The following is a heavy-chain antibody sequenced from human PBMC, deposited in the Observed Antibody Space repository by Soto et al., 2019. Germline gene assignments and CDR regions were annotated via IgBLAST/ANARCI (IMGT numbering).Heavy chain of an antibody. D-gene: IGHD3-22*01. CDR2: IRSKSNTYAT. V-gene: IGHV3-73*01. CDR1: GFTFSDFA. Sequence: GGSLRLSCAASGFTFSDFAMHWVRQASGKGLEWVGRIRSKSNTYATAYAASVKGRFTISRDDSKNTAYLQMNSLKTEDTAVYYCTRRPNYYDSSGDDYWGQGTQVTVS. CDR3: TRRPNYYDSSGDDY. J-gene: IGHJ4*02.